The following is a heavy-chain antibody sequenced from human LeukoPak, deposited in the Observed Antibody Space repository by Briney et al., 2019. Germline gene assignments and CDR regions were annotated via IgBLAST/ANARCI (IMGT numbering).Heavy chain of an antibody. J-gene: IGHJ6*02. V-gene: IGHV4-39*07. CDR3: ARARYDFWSGHPEYYYYYYGMDV. CDR1: GASINSGTYY. Sequence: SETLSLTCTVSGASINSGTYYWGWIRQPPGKGLEWIGSIYSSGSTNYNPSLKSRVTISVDTSKNQFSLKLSSVTAADTAVYYCARARYDFWSGHPEYYYYYYGMDVWGQGTTVTVSS. D-gene: IGHD3-3*01. CDR2: IYSSGST.